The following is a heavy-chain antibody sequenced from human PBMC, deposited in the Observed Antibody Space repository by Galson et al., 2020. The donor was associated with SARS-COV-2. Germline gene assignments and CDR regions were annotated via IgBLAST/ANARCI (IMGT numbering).Heavy chain of an antibody. V-gene: IGHV4-34*01. J-gene: IGHJ4*02. D-gene: IGHD4-17*01. CDR2: INHSGST. CDR1: GGSFNGYY. CDR3: VRSRSRLRLFRFDD. Sequence: SETLSLTCALYGGSFNGYYGSWIRQLPGKGLEWIGAINHSGSTNYNASLKSRVTMSVDMAKNQFSLILASVTAADSAVYYCVRSRSRLRLFRFDDWGQGALVTVSS.